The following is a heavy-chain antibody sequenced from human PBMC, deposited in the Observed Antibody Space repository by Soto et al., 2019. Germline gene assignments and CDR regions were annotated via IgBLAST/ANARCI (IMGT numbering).Heavy chain of an antibody. CDR2: IIPIFGTA. J-gene: IGHJ6*02. V-gene: IGHV1-69*13. Sequence: SVKVSCKASGGTFSSYAISWVRQAPGQGLEWMGGIIPIFGTANYAQKFQGRVTITADESTSTAYMELSSLRSEDTAVYYCARDHYYDSSGYYYSRYGMDVWGQGTTVTVSS. CDR1: GGTFSSYA. CDR3: ARDHYYDSSGYYYSRYGMDV. D-gene: IGHD3-22*01.